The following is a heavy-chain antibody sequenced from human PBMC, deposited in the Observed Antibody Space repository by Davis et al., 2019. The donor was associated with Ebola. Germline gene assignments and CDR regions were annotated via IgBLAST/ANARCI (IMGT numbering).Heavy chain of an antibody. V-gene: IGHV5-51*01. CDR2: IYPGDSDT. Sequence: GGSLRLSCQGSGYSLTTHWIGWVRQMPGKGLEWMGIIYPGDSDTRYSPSFQGQVTISADKSIATAYLQWSSLKASDTAMYYCARRAAVAYDHVWGISRHDAFDIWGQGTMVTVSS. D-gene: IGHD3-16*01. CDR3: ARRAAVAYDHVWGISRHDAFDI. CDR1: GYSLTTHW. J-gene: IGHJ3*02.